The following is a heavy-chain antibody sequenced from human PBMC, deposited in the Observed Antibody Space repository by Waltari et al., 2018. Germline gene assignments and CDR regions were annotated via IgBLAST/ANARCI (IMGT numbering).Heavy chain of an antibody. CDR2: IYYSGST. CDR3: ARDWVGGGMDV. V-gene: IGHV4-39*07. CDR1: GGSLSRSSYY. Sequence: QLQLQESGPGLVKPSETLSLTCTVSGGSLSRSSYYWGWIRQPPGKGLEWIGSIYYSGSTYYNPSLKSRVTISVDTSKNQFSLKLSSVTAADTAVYYCARDWVGGGMDVWGQGTTVTVSS. J-gene: IGHJ6*02. D-gene: IGHD3-16*01.